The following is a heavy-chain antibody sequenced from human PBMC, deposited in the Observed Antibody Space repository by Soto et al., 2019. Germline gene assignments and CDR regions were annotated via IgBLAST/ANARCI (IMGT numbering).Heavy chain of an antibody. D-gene: IGHD6-13*01. CDR2: IHYSGTT. CDR1: GGSMRNYF. CDR3: AAGEARSRNRAPYYLDF. J-gene: IGHJ4*02. V-gene: IGHV4-59*01. Sequence: PSENLSLTCTVSGGSMRNYFWTWIRQPTGKGLEWIGYIHYSGTTSFFPSYNPYLRSRVTISEDTSKNQLSLKLLSVTTADTAVYFCAAGEARSRNRAPYYLDFWGQGTLVTVSS.